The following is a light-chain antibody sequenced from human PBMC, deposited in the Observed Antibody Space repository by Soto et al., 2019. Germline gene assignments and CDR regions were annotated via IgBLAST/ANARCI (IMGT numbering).Light chain of an antibody. Sequence: QSALTQPPSASGSPGQSVTISCTGTSSDVGGYNFVSWYQQHPGKAPKLLIYEVTKRTTGVPDPFSGSKSGNTASLAVSGPQAEYEADSYCSSYACNNNRYVFGTGTKLTVL. CDR2: EVT. CDR1: SSDVGGYNF. CDR3: SSYACNNNRYV. J-gene: IGLJ1*01. V-gene: IGLV2-8*01.